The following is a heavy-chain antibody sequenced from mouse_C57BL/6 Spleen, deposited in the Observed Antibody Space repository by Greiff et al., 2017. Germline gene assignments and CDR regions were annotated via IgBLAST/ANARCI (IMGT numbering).Heavy chain of an antibody. V-gene: IGHV1-80*01. J-gene: IGHJ2*01. Sequence: VMLVESGAELVKPGASVKISCKASGYAFSSYWMNWVKQRPGKGLEWIGQIYPGDGDTNYNGKLKGKATLTADKSSRTAYMQLSSLTSEDSAVYFCARGESQSLYFDYWGQGTTLTVSS. CDR2: IYPGDGDT. CDR3: ARGESQSLYFDY. CDR1: GYAFSSYW. D-gene: IGHD6-1*01.